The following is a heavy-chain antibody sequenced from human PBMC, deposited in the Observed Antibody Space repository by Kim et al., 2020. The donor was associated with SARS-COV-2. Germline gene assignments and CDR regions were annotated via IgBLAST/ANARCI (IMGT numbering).Heavy chain of an antibody. CDR3: ARGGGSYFGGYYFDY. Sequence: GGSLRLSCAASGFTFSDYYMSWIRQAPGKGLEWVSYISSSSSDTNYANSVKSRFTISRDNAKNSLYLQMNSLRAEDTAVYYCARGGGSYFGGYYFDYWGQGTLVTVSS. V-gene: IGHV3-11*05. D-gene: IGHD1-26*01. J-gene: IGHJ4*02. CDR1: GFTFSDYY. CDR2: ISSSSSDT.